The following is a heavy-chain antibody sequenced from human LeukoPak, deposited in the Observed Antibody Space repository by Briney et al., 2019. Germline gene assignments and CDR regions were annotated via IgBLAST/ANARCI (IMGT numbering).Heavy chain of an antibody. J-gene: IGHJ4*02. D-gene: IGHD6-19*01. V-gene: IGHV3-48*01. CDR2: ISSSSSTI. Sequence: PGGSLRLSCAASGFTFSSYSMNWVRQAPGKGLEWVSYISSSSSTIYYADSVKGRFTISRDNAKNSLYLQMNSLRAEDTAVYYCAKVPYSSGWLPFDYWGQGTLVTVSS. CDR1: GFTFSSYS. CDR3: AKVPYSSGWLPFDY.